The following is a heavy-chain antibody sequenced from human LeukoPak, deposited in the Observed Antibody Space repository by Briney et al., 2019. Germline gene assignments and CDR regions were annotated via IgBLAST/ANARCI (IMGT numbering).Heavy chain of an antibody. D-gene: IGHD3-16*02. CDR3: ARDGRGVWGSYRRALFDY. CDR2: ICAYNGNT. Sequence: ASVYVSCKASGYTFTSYGISWVRQAPGQGLEWIGWICAYNGNTNYAQKLQRRVTMTTDTSTSTAYMELRSLRSDDTAVYYCARDGRGVWGSYRRALFDYWGQGTLVTVSS. J-gene: IGHJ4*02. CDR1: GYTFTSYG. V-gene: IGHV1-18*01.